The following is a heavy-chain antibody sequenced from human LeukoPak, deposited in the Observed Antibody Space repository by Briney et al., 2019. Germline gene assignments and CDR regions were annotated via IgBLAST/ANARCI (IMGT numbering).Heavy chain of an antibody. CDR3: AXXGXYYYASGSXVG. Sequence: GGSLRLSCTASGFTFRNYSMNWVRQAPGKGLEWVSSISSRSNYIYYADSVKGRFTISRDNAKGSLYLQMNNLRAEDTAVYYCAXXGXYYYASGSXVGGGXGTLVXXSS. J-gene: IGHJ1*01. D-gene: IGHD3-10*01. V-gene: IGHV3-21*01. CDR2: ISSRSNYI. CDR1: GFTFRNYS.